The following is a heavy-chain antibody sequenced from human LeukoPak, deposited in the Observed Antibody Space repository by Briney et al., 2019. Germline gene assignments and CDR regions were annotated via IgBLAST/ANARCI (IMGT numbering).Heavy chain of an antibody. CDR2: ISGSGGST. J-gene: IGHJ4*02. V-gene: IGHV3-23*01. Sequence: GGSLRLSCAASGFTFSSYAMSWVRQAPGQGLEWVSAISGSGGSTYYADSVKGRFTISRDNSKNTLYLQVNSLRAEDTAVYYCAKQQDYDYVWGSYRYQGNFDYWGQGTLVTVSS. CDR1: GFTFSSYA. D-gene: IGHD3-16*02. CDR3: AKQQDYDYVWGSYRYQGNFDY.